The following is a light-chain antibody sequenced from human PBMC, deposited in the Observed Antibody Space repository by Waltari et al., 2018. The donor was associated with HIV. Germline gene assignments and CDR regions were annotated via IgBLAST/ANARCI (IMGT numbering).Light chain of an antibody. J-gene: IGLJ1*01. CDR1: NFNIGSNY. V-gene: IGLV1-47*01. Sequence: QSVLTQPPSASGTPGQRVTISCSGSNFNIGSNYVYWYQHVPGAAPKLLSYRNDQGPSGVPDRFAGSKSGTSASRAISGLRSEDEADYYCAAWDDSLSGFYVLGTGTKVTVL. CDR3: AAWDDSLSGFYV. CDR2: RND.